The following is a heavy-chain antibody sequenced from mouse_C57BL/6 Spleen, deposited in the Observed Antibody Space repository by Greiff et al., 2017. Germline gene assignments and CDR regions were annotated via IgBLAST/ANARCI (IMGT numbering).Heavy chain of an antibody. J-gene: IGHJ3*01. CDR1: GYTFTSYW. CDR2: IDPSDSYT. V-gene: IGHV1-69*01. CDR3: ARGGPPGFAY. Sequence: VQLQQPGAELVMPGASVKLSCKASGYTFTSYWMHWVKQRPGQGLEWIGEIDPSDSYTNYNQKFKGKSTLTVDKSSSTAYMQLSSLTSEDSAVYYCARGGPPGFAYWGQGTLVTVSA.